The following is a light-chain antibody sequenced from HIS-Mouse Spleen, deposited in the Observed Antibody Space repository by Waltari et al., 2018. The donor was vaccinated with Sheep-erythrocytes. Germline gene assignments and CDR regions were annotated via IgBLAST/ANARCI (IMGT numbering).Light chain of an antibody. Sequence: QSALTQPPSASGSPGQSVTISCTGTSSYVGGYTFASWYQQHPGKAPKLMIYEVSQRPSGVPDRFSGSKSGNTASLTVSGLQAEDEADYYCSSYAGSNNWVFGGGTKLTVL. CDR2: EVS. CDR1: SSYVGGYTF. V-gene: IGLV2-8*01. J-gene: IGLJ3*02. CDR3: SSYAGSNNWV.